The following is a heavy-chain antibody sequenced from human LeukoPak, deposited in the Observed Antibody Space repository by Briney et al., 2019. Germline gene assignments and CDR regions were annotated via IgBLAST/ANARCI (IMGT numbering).Heavy chain of an antibody. CDR2: ISSSCSTI. CDR1: GFTFSDYY. Sequence: GGSLRLSCAASGFTFSDYYMSWIRQAPGKGLEWVSYISSSCSTIYYADSVKGRFTISRDNAKNSLYLQMNSLRGGDAAVYYCAREQGYCSGGSCYSPRDFDYWGQGTLVTVSS. J-gene: IGHJ4*02. CDR3: AREQGYCSGGSCYSPRDFDY. D-gene: IGHD2-15*01. V-gene: IGHV3-11*04.